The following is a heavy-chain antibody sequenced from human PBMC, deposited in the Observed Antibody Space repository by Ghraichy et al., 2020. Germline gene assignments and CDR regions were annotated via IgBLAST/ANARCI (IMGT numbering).Heavy chain of an antibody. V-gene: IGHV1-69*10. D-gene: IGHD1-1*01. Sequence: SVKVSCKVARGSFHSTAINWVRLAPGQGLEWMGVTVPMDDIPKSAPKFQGRLNISADTATSTVYMELSRLTYEDTAVYYCAATTTADLTPSYMDVWANGTTVIVST. CDR2: TVPMDDIP. J-gene: IGHJ6*04. CDR3: AATTTADLTPSYMDV. CDR1: RGSFHSTA.